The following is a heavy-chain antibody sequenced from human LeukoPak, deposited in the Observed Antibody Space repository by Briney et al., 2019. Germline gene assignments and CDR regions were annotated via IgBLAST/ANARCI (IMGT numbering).Heavy chain of an antibody. CDR3: VKDLSGWYSFVY. V-gene: IGHV3-64D*09. J-gene: IGHJ4*02. Sequence: PGGSLRLSCSASGFTFSACAMHWVRKSPGMGLEDVSGSSGHGDNTHYGDSVRGRVTISRDDSKSTVHLQMSRLSAEDKVVYYCVKDLSGWYSFVYWGQGTLVTVSS. CDR1: GFTFSACA. CDR2: SSGHGDNT. D-gene: IGHD6-19*01.